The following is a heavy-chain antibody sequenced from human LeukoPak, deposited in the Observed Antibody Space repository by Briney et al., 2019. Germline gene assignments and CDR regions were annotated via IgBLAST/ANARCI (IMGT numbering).Heavy chain of an antibody. J-gene: IGHJ3*02. Sequence: SVKVSCKASGGTFSSYAISWVRQAPGQGLEWMGRIIPILGIANYAQKFQGRVTITADKSTSTAYMELSSLRSEDTAVYYCASGPTGIAAADNIWGQGTMVTVSS. CDR2: IIPILGIA. CDR1: GGTFSSYA. V-gene: IGHV1-69*04. CDR3: ASGPTGIAAADNI. D-gene: IGHD6-13*01.